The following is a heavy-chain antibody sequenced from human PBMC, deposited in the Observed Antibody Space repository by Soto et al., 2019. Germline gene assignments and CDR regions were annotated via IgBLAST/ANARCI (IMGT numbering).Heavy chain of an antibody. CDR2: INPNSGDT. CDR1: GYIFSDYY. V-gene: IGHV1-2*02. D-gene: IGHD6-19*01. Sequence: GASVKVSCKASGYIFSDYYMHWVRQAPGQGLECMGWINPNSGDTIYAQKFQGRVTVTGDPSISTAYMELSRLTSDDTAVYYCVRGRAVAGINDEAFELCRQGTMVTVSS. CDR3: VRGRAVAGINDEAFEL. J-gene: IGHJ3*01.